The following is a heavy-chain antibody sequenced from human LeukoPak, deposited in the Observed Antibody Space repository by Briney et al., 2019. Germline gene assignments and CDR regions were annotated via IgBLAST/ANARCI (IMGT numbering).Heavy chain of an antibody. CDR1: GFTFSSNS. Sequence: PGGSLRLSCAASGFTFSSNSMNWVRQAPGKGLEWVSSISDISDYIYYADSVKGRFTISRDNAKSSLYLQMNSLRVEDTAVYYCATTLTRDSSGPYGALDYWGQGALVTVSS. CDR3: ATTLTRDSSGPYGALDY. J-gene: IGHJ4*02. V-gene: IGHV3-21*01. D-gene: IGHD6-19*01. CDR2: ISDISDYI.